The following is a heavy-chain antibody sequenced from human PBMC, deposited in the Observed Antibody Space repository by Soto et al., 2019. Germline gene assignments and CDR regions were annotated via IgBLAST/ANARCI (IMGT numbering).Heavy chain of an antibody. CDR1: GFTFSSYA. CDR2: ITNSGGST. D-gene: IGHD2-15*01. V-gene: IGHV3-23*01. J-gene: IGHJ4*02. CDR3: CHCTGGTCYRSYFDY. Sequence: EVQLLESGGSLVQPGGSLRLSCAASGFTFSSYAMSWVRQAPGKGLQWVSTITNSGGSTYYADAVKGRFTISRDNSRNTLYLQMDGLRAEDTALYYCCHCTGGTCYRSYFDYWGRGTLVTVSS.